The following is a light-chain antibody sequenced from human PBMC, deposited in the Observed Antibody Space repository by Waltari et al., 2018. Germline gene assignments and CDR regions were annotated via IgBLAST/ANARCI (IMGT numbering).Light chain of an antibody. Sequence: DIQMTQSPSTLSASVGDRLTITCRASQSISTWLAWYQQKPGKAPKLLIYKASNLESGVPSRFSGSGSATEFTLTISSLQPDDFASYYCQTYNSFSPWTFGQGTKVEIK. CDR3: QTYNSFSPWT. J-gene: IGKJ1*01. CDR1: QSISTW. CDR2: KAS. V-gene: IGKV1-5*03.